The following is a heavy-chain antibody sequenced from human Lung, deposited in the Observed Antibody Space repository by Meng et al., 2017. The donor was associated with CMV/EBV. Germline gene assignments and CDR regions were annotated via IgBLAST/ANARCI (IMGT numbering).Heavy chain of an antibody. J-gene: IGHJ3*02. CDR2: IRSKANSYAT. CDR1: GFTFSGSA. CDR3: TRPFYCSSTSCYKFRAFDI. V-gene: IGHV3-73*01. D-gene: IGHD2-2*02. Sequence: GESXKISCAASGFTFSGSAMHWVRQASGKGLEWVGRIRSKANSYATAYAASVKGRFTISRDDSKNTAYLQMNSLKTEDTAVYYCTRPFYCSSTSCYKFRAFDIWGQGTMVTVSS.